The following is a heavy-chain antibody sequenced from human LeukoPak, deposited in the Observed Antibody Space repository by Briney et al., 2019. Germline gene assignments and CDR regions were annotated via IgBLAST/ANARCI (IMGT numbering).Heavy chain of an antibody. CDR2: IWYDGSIR. V-gene: IGHV3-33*01. Sequence: GGSLRLSCAASGFTFSNYGYHWVRQAPGKGLDWVALIWYDGSIRDYADSVKGRFTISRDNSQNTLFLQVNSLRDEDTAVYYCVRDPGTVGYYFDLWGQGTLVTVAS. J-gene: IGHJ4*02. CDR3: VRDPGTVGYYFDL. CDR1: GFTFSNYG. D-gene: IGHD4-11*01.